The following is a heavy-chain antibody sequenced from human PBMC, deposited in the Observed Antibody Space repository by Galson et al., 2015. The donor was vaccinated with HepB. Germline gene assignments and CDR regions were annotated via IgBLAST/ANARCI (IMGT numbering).Heavy chain of an antibody. CDR3: ARQDYGDYVGGVSWFDP. Sequence: TLSLTCTVSGGSISSSSYYWDWIRQRPGKGLEWIGSIYYSGSTYYNPSLKSRVTISVDTSKKQFSLKLSSLTAAATAVYYCARQDYGDYVGGVSWFDPWGQGTLVTVSS. CDR2: IYYSGST. J-gene: IGHJ5*02. CDR1: GGSISSSSYY. V-gene: IGHV4-39*01. D-gene: IGHD4-17*01.